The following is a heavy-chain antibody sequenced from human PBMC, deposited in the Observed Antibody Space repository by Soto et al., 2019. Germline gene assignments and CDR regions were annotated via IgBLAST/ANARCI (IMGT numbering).Heavy chain of an antibody. CDR1: GGTFSSYA. Sequence: ASVKVSCKASGGTFSSYAVSWVRQAPGQGLEWMGGIIPIFGTANYAQKFQGRVTITADESTSTAYMELSSLRSEDTAVYYCARGRNGPGRPKHYYYGMDVWGQGTTVTVSS. CDR2: IIPIFGTA. J-gene: IGHJ6*02. D-gene: IGHD2-8*01. CDR3: ARGRNGPGRPKHYYYGMDV. V-gene: IGHV1-69*13.